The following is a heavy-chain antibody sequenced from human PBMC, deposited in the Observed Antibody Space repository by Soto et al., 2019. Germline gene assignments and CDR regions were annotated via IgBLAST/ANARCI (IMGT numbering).Heavy chain of an antibody. Sequence: PSETLSLTCTVSGGSISSGAYYWSWIRQHPGKCLEWIAYIYYSGSTYYNPSLKSRVTISVDTSKNQFSLKLSSVTAVDTAVYYCARGLLEWLFYFDYWGQGTRVTVSS. V-gene: IGHV4-31*03. CDR2: IYYSGST. CDR3: ARGLLEWLFYFDY. D-gene: IGHD3-3*01. J-gene: IGHJ4*02. CDR1: GGSISSGAYY.